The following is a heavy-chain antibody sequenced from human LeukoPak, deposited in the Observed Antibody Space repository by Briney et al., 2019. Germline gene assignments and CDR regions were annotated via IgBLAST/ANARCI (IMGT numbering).Heavy chain of an antibody. J-gene: IGHJ4*02. CDR1: GGTFSSYA. D-gene: IGHD1-1*01. V-gene: IGHV1-69*06. Sequence: ASVKVSCKASGGTFSSYAISWVRQAPGQGLEWMGRIIPIFGTANYAQKFQGRVTITADKSTSTAYMELSRLRSEDTAVYYCAREGTGTDFEYWGQGTLVTVSS. CDR2: IIPIFGTA. CDR3: AREGTGTDFEY.